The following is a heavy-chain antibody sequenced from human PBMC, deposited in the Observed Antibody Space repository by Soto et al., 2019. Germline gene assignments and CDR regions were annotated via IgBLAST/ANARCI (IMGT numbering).Heavy chain of an antibody. V-gene: IGHV1-18*01. CDR2: ISAYNGNT. J-gene: IGHJ4*02. CDR3: ARHITGTTWEYYFDY. D-gene: IGHD1-20*01. CDR1: GYTFTSYG. Sequence: ASVKVSCKASGYTFTSYGISWVRQAPGQGLEWMGWISAYNGNTNYAQKLQGRVTMTTDTSTSTAYMELRSLRSDDTAVYYCARHITGTTWEYYFDYWGQGTMVTVYS.